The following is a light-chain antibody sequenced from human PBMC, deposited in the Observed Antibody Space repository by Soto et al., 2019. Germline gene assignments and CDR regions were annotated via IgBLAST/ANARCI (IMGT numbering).Light chain of an antibody. V-gene: IGKV3-15*01. Sequence: EIVMTQSPATLSVSPGERATLSCRASQSVSNNLAWYQKKPGQAPRLLIYGASTRPTGIPARFSGSGSGKEFTLTISSLQSEDFSFYYCQQYNNWWTFGQGTRVDIK. CDR3: QQYNNWWT. J-gene: IGKJ1*01. CDR1: QSVSNN. CDR2: GAS.